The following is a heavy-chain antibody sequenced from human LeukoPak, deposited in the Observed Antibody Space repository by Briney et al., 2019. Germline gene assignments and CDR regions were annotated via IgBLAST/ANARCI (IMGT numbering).Heavy chain of an antibody. V-gene: IGHV3-53*04. CDR3: VYVDTVMATGEY. CDR1: GLAVSNNY. Sequence: GGSLRLSCAASGLAVSNNYMNWGRQAPGKGLEWGSFIYTGGSTYYADSVKGRFTISRHNSENTVFLQMNSLRAEDTAVYYCVYVDTVMATGEYWGQGTLVTVSS. J-gene: IGHJ4*02. CDR2: IYTGGST. D-gene: IGHD5-18*01.